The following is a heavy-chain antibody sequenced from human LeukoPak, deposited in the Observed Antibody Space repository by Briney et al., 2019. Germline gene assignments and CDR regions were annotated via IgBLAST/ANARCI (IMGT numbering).Heavy chain of an antibody. D-gene: IGHD1-26*01. Sequence: AGGSLRLSCAASGFTFSSYWMHWVRQAPGKGLVWVSRINSDGSSTSYADSVKGRFTISRDNAKNTLYLQMNSLRAEDTAVYYCAREWELPFGFDYWGQGTLVTVSS. J-gene: IGHJ4*02. CDR2: INSDGSST. V-gene: IGHV3-74*01. CDR1: GFTFSSYW. CDR3: AREWELPFGFDY.